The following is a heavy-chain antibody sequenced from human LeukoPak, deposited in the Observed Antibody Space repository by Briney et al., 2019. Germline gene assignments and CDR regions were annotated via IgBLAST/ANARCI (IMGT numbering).Heavy chain of an antibody. Sequence: PGGSLRLSCAASGFTFRTYNINWVRQAPGKGLEWISYISSSSSTIYYADSVKGRFTISRDNAKNSLYLQMNSLRAEDTAVYYCARAGSYGSGDYWGQGTLVTVSS. CDR3: ARAGSYGSGDY. D-gene: IGHD3-10*01. CDR2: ISSSSSTI. V-gene: IGHV3-48*01. J-gene: IGHJ4*02. CDR1: GFTFRTYN.